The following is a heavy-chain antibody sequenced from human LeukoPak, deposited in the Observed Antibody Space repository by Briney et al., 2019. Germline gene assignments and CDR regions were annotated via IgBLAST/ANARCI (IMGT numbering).Heavy chain of an antibody. V-gene: IGHV3-53*04. D-gene: IGHD5-12*01. CDR3: ARARGKRDCFDP. CDR1: GLTVSSSY. Sequence: GGSLRLSCPPSGLTVSSSYMSWVRQAPGKGLEWVSFIYSGGSTYYADSVKGRFTISRHNSKNTLYLQMNSLRAEDKAVYYCARARGKRDCFDPWGQGTLVTVSS. J-gene: IGHJ5*02. CDR2: IYSGGST.